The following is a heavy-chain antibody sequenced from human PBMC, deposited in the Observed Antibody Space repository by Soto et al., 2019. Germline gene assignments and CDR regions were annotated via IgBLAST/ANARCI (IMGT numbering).Heavy chain of an antibody. CDR1: GFTFSSYA. CDR2: ISGSGGST. CDR3: ARRVDYYYYGMDV. J-gene: IGHJ6*02. V-gene: IGHV3-23*01. Sequence: GGSLRLSCAASGFTFSSYAMSWVRQAPGKGLEWVSAISGSGGSTYYADSVKGRFTISRDNSKNTLYLQMNSLRAEDTAVYYCARRVDYYYYGMDVWGQGTTVTVSS.